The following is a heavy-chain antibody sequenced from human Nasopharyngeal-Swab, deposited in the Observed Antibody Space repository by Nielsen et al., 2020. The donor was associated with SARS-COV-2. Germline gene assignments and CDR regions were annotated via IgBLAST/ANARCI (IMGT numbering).Heavy chain of an antibody. D-gene: IGHD2-15*01. CDR3: ATNLYCSGGSCYQIQNWYFDL. V-gene: IGHV1-3*01. J-gene: IGHJ2*01. CDR2: INAGNGNT. CDR1: GYTFTSYA. Sequence: ASVKVSCKASGYTFTSYAMHWVRHAPGQRLEWMGWINAGNGNTKYSQKFQGRVTITRDTSASTAYMELSSLRSEDTAVYYCATNLYCSGGSCYQIQNWYFDLWGRGTLVTVSS.